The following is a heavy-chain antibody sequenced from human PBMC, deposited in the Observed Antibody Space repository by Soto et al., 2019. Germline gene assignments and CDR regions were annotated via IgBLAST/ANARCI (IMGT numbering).Heavy chain of an antibody. D-gene: IGHD6-19*01. V-gene: IGHV1-18*01. CDR2: ISGFNGAT. CDR1: GFTFSRFG. Sequence: ASVKVSCKASGFTFSRFGISWVRQAPGQGLEWMGWISGFNGATNYAEKFQDRITMTTDTPKTTAYMELRSLRSDDTAVYFCARLYSSGWPRSHSHYWGQGTLVTVSS. J-gene: IGHJ4*02. CDR3: ARLYSSGWPRSHSHY.